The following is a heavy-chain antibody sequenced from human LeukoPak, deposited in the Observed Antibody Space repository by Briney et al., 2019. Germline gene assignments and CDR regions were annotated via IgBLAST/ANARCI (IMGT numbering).Heavy chain of an antibody. J-gene: IGHJ4*02. CDR1: GYTFTSYG. V-gene: IGHV1-46*01. CDR3: ATDLLLSLVRTFDY. Sequence: GASVKVSCKASGYTFTSYGISWVRQAPGQGLEWMGIINPSGGSTSYAQKFQGRVTMTRDTSTSTVYMELSSLRSEDTAVYYCATDLLLSLVRTFDYWGQGTLVTVSS. D-gene: IGHD1-26*01. CDR2: INPSGGST.